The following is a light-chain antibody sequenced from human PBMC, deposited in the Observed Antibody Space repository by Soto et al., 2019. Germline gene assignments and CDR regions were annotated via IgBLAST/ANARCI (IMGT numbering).Light chain of an antibody. CDR2: DVS. CDR1: VSEVAGYTY. Sequence: QSALTQPASVSGSPGQSITISCTGAVSEVAGYTYVSWYQQLPGKGPKVIIYDVSNRPSGVSHRFAGSKSGTTASLTISGLDAEDEADYYCSSFTSTSGLFGGGTKLTVL. J-gene: IGLJ2*01. V-gene: IGLV2-14*03. CDR3: SSFTSTSGL.